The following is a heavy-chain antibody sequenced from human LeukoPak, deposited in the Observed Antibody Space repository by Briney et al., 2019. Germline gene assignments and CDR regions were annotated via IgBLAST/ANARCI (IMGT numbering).Heavy chain of an antibody. CDR1: GGSISSSNW. J-gene: IGHJ4*02. CDR2: IYHSGST. CDR3: ARDALSGKSIVGASSMDY. V-gene: IGHV4-4*02. D-gene: IGHD1-26*01. Sequence: PSGTLSLTCAVSGGSISSSNWWSWVRQPPGKGLEWIGEIYHSGSTNYNPSLKSRVTISVDKSKNQFSLKLSSVTAADTAVYYCARDALSGKSIVGASSMDYWGQGTLVTVSS.